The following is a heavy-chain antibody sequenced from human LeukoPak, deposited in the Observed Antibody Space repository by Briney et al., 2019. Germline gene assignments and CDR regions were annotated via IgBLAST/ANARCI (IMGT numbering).Heavy chain of an antibody. CDR3: ARFYVWGSYRYTVVDY. Sequence: SENLSLNGTVSGVSISSYYWSWIRQPPGKGLEWIGYIYYSGSTNYNPSLKSRVTISVDTSKNQFSLKLSSVTAADTAAYYCARFYVWGSYRYTVVDYWGQGTLVTVSS. D-gene: IGHD3-16*02. J-gene: IGHJ4*02. CDR2: IYYSGST. CDR1: GVSISSYY. V-gene: IGHV4-59*12.